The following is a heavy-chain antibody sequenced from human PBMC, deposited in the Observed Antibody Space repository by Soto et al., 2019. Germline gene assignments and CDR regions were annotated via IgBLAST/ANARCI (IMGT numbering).Heavy chain of an antibody. CDR3: ARDRDYYYDNSDNYHYHYGMDG. J-gene: IGHJ6*02. Sequence: EVSCKASVGTLGNHALNCVRPATGQGLEWMGGIIPIIGTPNYAQKFQGRVTITADESTSTAYMELSSLRSDDTAVYYCARDRDYYYDNSDNYHYHYGMDGWGQGNTVT. D-gene: IGHD3-22*01. V-gene: IGHV1-69*01. CDR2: IIPIIGTP. CDR1: VGTLGNHA.